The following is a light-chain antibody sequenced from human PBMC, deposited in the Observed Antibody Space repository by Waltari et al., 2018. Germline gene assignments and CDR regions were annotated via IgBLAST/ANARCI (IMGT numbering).Light chain of an antibody. Sequence: EIVLTQSPATLSLSPGERATLSCRASQSVSSYLAWYQQMPGQAPRLLIHSASNRATGIPARFRGSGSGTDFTLTISSLEPEDFAVYYCQQRSNWPRTFGKGTKVEIK. CDR2: SAS. CDR3: QQRSNWPRT. V-gene: IGKV3-11*01. CDR1: QSVSSY. J-gene: IGKJ1*01.